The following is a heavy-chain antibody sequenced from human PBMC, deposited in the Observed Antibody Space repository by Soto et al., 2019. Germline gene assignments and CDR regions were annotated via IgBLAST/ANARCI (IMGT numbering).Heavy chain of an antibody. CDR3: AKDRITTMVVATFDY. D-gene: IGHD3-22*01. CDR2: ISYDGSNK. Sequence: QVQLVESGGGVVQPGRSLRLSCAASGFTFSSYGMHWVRQAPGKGLEWVAVISYDGSNKYYADSVKGRFTISRDNSKNSLDLQMNSLRAEDTAVYYFAKDRITTMVVATFDYWGQGTLVTVSS. V-gene: IGHV3-30*18. CDR1: GFTFSSYG. J-gene: IGHJ4*02.